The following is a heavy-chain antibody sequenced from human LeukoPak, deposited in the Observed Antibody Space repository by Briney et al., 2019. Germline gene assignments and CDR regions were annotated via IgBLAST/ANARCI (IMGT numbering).Heavy chain of an antibody. D-gene: IGHD2-2*01. CDR2: INSDGRST. J-gene: IGHJ4*02. CDR3: ARVWTAVVPAAMPIYYFDY. Sequence: GGSLRLSCAAPGFTFCSYWRHWVRHAPGKGLVWVSRINSDGRSTNYADSVRGRFTISRDNAKNTLYLQMNSLRAEDTAVYYCARVWTAVVPAAMPIYYFDYWGQGTLVTVSS. CDR1: GFTFCSYW. V-gene: IGHV3-74*01.